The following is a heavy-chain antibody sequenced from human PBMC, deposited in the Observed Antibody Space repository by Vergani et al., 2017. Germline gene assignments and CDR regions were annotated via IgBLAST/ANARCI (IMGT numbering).Heavy chain of an antibody. CDR2: IKQDGSEK. Sequence: EVQLVESGGGLVQPGGSLRLSCAASGFTFSSYSMNWVRQAPGKGLEWVANIKQDGSEKYYVDSVKGRFTISRDNAKNSLYLQMNSLRAEDTAVYYCARHRTTVTYFDYWGQGTLVTVSS. J-gene: IGHJ4*02. D-gene: IGHD4-17*01. V-gene: IGHV3-7*01. CDR1: GFTFSSYS. CDR3: ARHRTTVTYFDY.